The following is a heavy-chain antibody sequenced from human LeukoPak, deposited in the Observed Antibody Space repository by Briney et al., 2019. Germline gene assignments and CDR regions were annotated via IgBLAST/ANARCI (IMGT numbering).Heavy chain of an antibody. CDR2: IRYDGSNK. D-gene: IGHD3-16*01. Sequence: GGSLRLSCAASGFTLSNHWMIWVRQAPGKGLEWVAFIRYDGSNKYYADSVKGRFTISRDNSKNTLYLQMNSLRAEDTAVYYCALRVPGGEYFDYWGQGTLVTVSS. CDR3: ALRVPGGEYFDY. CDR1: GFTLSNHW. J-gene: IGHJ4*02. V-gene: IGHV3-30*02.